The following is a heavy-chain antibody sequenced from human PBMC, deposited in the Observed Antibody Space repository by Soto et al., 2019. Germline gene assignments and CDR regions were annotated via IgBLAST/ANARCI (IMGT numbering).Heavy chain of an antibody. Sequence: GGSLRLSCAASGFTFSDYYMSWIRQAPGKGLEWVSVIYSGGSTYYADSVKGRFTISRDNSKNTLYLQMNSLRAEDTAVYYCARDRWARVDYYYGMDVWGQGATVTVSS. V-gene: IGHV3-53*01. CDR2: IYSGGST. J-gene: IGHJ6*02. CDR3: ARDRWARVDYYYGMDV. D-gene: IGHD3-16*01. CDR1: GFTFSDYY.